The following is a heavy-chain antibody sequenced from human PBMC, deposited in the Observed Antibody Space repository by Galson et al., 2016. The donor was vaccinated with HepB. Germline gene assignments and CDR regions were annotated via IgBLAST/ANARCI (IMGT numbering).Heavy chain of an antibody. CDR1: GQTLTQLS. J-gene: IGHJ5*02. D-gene: IGHD3-3*01. V-gene: IGHV1-24*01. Sequence: SVKVSCKVSGQTLTQLSMHWVRQAPGKGLEWMGGFDPEDGGTVYAQQFQDRVTMVEDSSTDTAYMELSGLTSEDTAVYYCAAVNLNNDFWSGRDWFDPWGEHSSEDACCRKMESSTCEDTGVYYCAAVNINKDIWGGRDWFDPWGQGTLVTVSS. CDR2: FDPEDGGT. CDR3: AAVNLNNDFWSGRDWFDPWGEHSSEDACCRKMESSTCEDTGVYYCAAVNINKDIWGGRDWFDP.